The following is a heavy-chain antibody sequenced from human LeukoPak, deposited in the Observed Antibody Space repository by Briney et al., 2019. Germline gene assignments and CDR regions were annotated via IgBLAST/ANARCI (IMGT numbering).Heavy chain of an antibody. CDR1: GGSVSNYY. CDR3: ARGPIYSTSWYYFDY. D-gene: IGHD6-13*01. CDR2: IYYSGST. Sequence: SETLSLTCTVSGGSVSNYYWSWIRQPPGKGLEWIGYIYYSGSTSFHPSPKSLVTMSVDMSKNQVSLELSSVTAADTAVYYCARGPIYSTSWYYFDYWGRGTLVTVSS. J-gene: IGHJ4*02. V-gene: IGHV4-59*02.